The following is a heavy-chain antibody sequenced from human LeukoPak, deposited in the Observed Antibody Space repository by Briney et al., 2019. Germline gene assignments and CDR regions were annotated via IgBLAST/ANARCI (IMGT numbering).Heavy chain of an antibody. J-gene: IGHJ4*02. V-gene: IGHV1-2*02. D-gene: IGHD2-8*01. CDR3: AREDIVLMVPDY. Sequence: ASVKVSCKASGYTFTGYYMHWVRQAPGQGLEWMGWINPNSGGTNYAQKFQGRVTMTRDTSISTACMELSRLRSDDTAVYYCAREDIVLMVPDYWGQGTLVTVSS. CDR2: INPNSGGT. CDR1: GYTFTGYY.